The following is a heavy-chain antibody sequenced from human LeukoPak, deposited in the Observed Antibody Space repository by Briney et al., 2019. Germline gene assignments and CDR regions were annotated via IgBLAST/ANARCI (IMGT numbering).Heavy chain of an antibody. CDR2: ISGSGDNT. Sequence: GGSLRLSCAASAFTFSSYTIKWVRQAPGKGLEWVSEISGSGDNTYYADSVKGRFTISRDNSKNTLYLQMNSLRDEDTAVYYCAKDRAYCSSSTCLDQDFWGQGTLVTVSS. J-gene: IGHJ4*02. CDR1: AFTFSSYT. D-gene: IGHD2/OR15-2a*01. V-gene: IGHV3-23*01. CDR3: AKDRAYCSSSTCLDQDF.